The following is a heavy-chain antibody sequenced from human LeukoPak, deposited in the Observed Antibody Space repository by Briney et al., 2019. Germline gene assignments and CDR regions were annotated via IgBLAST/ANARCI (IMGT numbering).Heavy chain of an antibody. D-gene: IGHD6-19*01. Sequence: GGSLRLSCAASGFTFSSYGMHWVRQAPGKGLEWVAFIRYDGSNKYYADSVKGRFTISRDNSKNTLYLQMNSLRAEDTAVYYCAKDPQWLVPTYFDYWGQGTLVTVSS. CDR3: AKDPQWLVPTYFDY. CDR1: GFTFSSYG. J-gene: IGHJ4*02. CDR2: IRYDGSNK. V-gene: IGHV3-30*02.